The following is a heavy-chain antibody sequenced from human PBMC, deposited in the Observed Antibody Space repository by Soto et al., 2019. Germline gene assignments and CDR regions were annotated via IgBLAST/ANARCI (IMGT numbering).Heavy chain of an antibody. J-gene: IGHJ4*02. D-gene: IGHD4-17*01. CDR3: ARLRGPTGNDY. Sequence: SETLSLTCTVSGGSISSYYWSWIRQPPGKGLEWIGYIYYSGSTNYNPSLKSRVTISVDTSKNQFSLKLSFVTAADTAVYYCARLRGPTGNDYWGQGTLVTVSS. CDR2: IYYSGST. CDR1: GGSISSYY. V-gene: IGHV4-59*08.